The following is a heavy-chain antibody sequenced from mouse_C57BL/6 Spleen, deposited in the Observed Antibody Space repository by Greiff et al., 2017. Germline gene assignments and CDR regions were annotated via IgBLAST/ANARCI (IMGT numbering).Heavy chain of an antibody. D-gene: IGHD1-1*01. Sequence: EVMLVESGGGLVQPGGSLSLSCAASGFTFTDYYMSWVRQPPGKALEWLGFIRNKANGYTTEYSASVKGRFTISRDNSQSILYLQMNALRAEDSATYYCARDRPYYYGSSLDYWGQGTTLTVSS. CDR1: GFTFTDYY. CDR3: ARDRPYYYGSSLDY. J-gene: IGHJ2*01. V-gene: IGHV7-3*01. CDR2: IRNKANGYTT.